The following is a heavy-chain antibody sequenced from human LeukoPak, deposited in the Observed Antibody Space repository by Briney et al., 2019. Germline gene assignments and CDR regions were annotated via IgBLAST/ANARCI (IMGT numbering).Heavy chain of an antibody. D-gene: IGHD3-10*01. CDR2: IYSGGST. Sequence: PGGSLRLSCAASGFTVSSNYMSWVRQAPGKGLEWVSVIYSGGSTYYADSVKGRFTISRDNSKNTLYLQMNSLRAEDTAVYYCARNGEFYYYYGMDVWGQGTTVTVSS. CDR1: GFTVSSNY. J-gene: IGHJ6*02. CDR3: ARNGEFYYYYGMDV. V-gene: IGHV3-53*01.